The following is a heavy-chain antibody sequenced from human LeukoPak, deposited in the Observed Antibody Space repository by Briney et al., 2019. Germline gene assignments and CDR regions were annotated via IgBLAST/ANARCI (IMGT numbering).Heavy chain of an antibody. CDR1: GGSISSGSNH. Sequence: SETLSLTCTVSGGSISSGSNHWSWIRQPAGKGLEWIGRINTSGSTNFNPSLKSRVTISVDTSRNQFSLKVRSVTAADTAVYYCARIRQRWLQFDAFDIWGQGTMVTVSS. CDR2: INTSGST. V-gene: IGHV4-61*02. CDR3: ARIRQRWLQFDAFDI. J-gene: IGHJ3*02. D-gene: IGHD5-24*01.